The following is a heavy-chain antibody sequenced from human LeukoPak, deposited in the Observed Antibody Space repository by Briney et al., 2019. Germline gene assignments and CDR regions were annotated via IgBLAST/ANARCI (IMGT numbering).Heavy chain of an antibody. CDR3: ARAGGYSSGQGGY. V-gene: IGHV3-23*01. D-gene: IGHD6-19*01. CDR1: GFTFSSYG. CDR2: ISGSGGST. Sequence: GGSLRLSCAASGFTFSSYGMTWVRQAPGKGLECVSAISGSGGSTYYADSVKGRFTISRDISKNTLYLQMNSLRADDTAVYYCARAGGYSSGQGGYWGQGTLVTVSS. J-gene: IGHJ4*02.